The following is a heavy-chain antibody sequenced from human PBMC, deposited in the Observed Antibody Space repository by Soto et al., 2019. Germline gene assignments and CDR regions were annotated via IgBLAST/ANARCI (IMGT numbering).Heavy chain of an antibody. CDR2: ISYDGSNK. CDR3: AKGRIVWEVATGTDY. Sequence: QVQLVESGGGVVQPGRSLRLSCAASGFTFSSYGMHWVRQAPGKGLGWVAVISYDGSNKYYADSVKGRFTISRDNSKNTLYLQMNSLRAEDTAVYYCAKGRIVWEVATGTDYWGQGTLVTVSS. D-gene: IGHD5-12*01. CDR1: GFTFSSYG. V-gene: IGHV3-30*18. J-gene: IGHJ4*02.